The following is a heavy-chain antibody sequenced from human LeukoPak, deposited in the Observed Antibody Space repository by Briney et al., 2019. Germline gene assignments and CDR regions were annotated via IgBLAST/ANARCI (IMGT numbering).Heavy chain of an antibody. CDR2: INAGNGNT. Sequence: GASVKVSCKASGYTFTSYAMHWLRQAPGQRREWMGWINAGNGNTKYSQKFQGRVTITRDTSASTAYMELSSLRSEDTAVYYCARDRELFPHWFDPWGQGTLVTVSS. D-gene: IGHD3-10*01. CDR3: ARDRELFPHWFDP. V-gene: IGHV1-3*01. CDR1: GYTFTSYA. J-gene: IGHJ5*02.